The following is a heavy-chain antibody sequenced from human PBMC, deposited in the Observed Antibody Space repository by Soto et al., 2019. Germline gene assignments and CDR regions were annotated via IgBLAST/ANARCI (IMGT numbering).Heavy chain of an antibody. CDR1: GFTFSSYS. CDR2: ISSSSSTI. Sequence: EVQLVESGGGLVQPGGSLRLSCVASGFTFSSYSMSWVRQAPGKGLEWVSYISSSSSTIYYADSVKGRFTISRDNAVNSLYLQMNSLRTEDTAVYYGARAQQWLAPDYWGQGTLVTVSS. D-gene: IGHD6-19*01. J-gene: IGHJ4*02. V-gene: IGHV3-48*01. CDR3: ARAQQWLAPDY.